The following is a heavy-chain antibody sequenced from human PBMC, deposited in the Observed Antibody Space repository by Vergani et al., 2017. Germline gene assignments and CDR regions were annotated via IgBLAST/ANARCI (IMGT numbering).Heavy chain of an antibody. D-gene: IGHD3-16*01. Sequence: QVQLVESGGGVVQRGGSLRLSCATSGFTLSNYDMHWIRQGPGKGLEFVPFIQFDGSNQYYADSVKGRFTLARDFSKNTLYLQMNSLGTDDTATYYCEKNFRGWGIDYWGQGTKVIVSS. CDR1: GFTLSNYD. V-gene: IGHV3-30*02. J-gene: IGHJ4*02. CDR3: EKNFRGWGIDY. CDR2: IQFDGSNQ.